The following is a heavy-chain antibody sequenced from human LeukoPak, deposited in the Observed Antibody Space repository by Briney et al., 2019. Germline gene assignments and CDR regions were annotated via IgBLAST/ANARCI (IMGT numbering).Heavy chain of an antibody. CDR1: GYSFTTYW. D-gene: IGHD3-9*01. CDR2: IYPGDSDT. V-gene: IGHV5-51*01. CDR3: ARHETGPYFDY. Sequence: GESLKISCKGSGYSFTTYWIGWVRQMPGKGLEWMGIIYPGDSDTRYSPSFQGQVAISADKSFSTAYLQWSSLKASDTAMYYCARHETGPYFDYWGQGTLVTVSS. J-gene: IGHJ4*02.